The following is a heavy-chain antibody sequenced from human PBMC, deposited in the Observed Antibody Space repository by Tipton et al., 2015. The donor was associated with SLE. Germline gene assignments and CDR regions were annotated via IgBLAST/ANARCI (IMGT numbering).Heavy chain of an antibody. V-gene: IGHV4-38-2*02. CDR1: GYSISSGYY. D-gene: IGHD1-1*01. J-gene: IGHJ4*02. Sequence: TLSLTCAVSGYSISSGYYWGWIRQPPGKGLEWIASSGSTNYNPSLKSRVTISVDTSKNQFSLKLTSVTAADTAVYYCTRDNWVFTTTGTMVWGQGTLVTVS. CDR2: SGST. CDR3: TRDNWVFTTTGTMV.